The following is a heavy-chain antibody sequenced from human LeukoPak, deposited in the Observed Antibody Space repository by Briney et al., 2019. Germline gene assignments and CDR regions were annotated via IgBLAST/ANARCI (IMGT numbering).Heavy chain of an antibody. V-gene: IGHV1-18*04. CDR3: ASIAVAGTSALDY. D-gene: IGHD6-19*01. Sequence: GASVKVSCKASGYAFTSYGISWVRQAPGQGLEWMGWVSAYNGNTNYAQKLQGRVTMTTDTSTSTAYMELRSLRSDDTAVYYCASIAVAGTSALDYWGQGTLVTVSS. CDR1: GYAFTSYG. J-gene: IGHJ4*02. CDR2: VSAYNGNT.